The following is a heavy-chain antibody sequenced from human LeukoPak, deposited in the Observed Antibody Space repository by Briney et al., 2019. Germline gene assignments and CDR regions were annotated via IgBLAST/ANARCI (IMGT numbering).Heavy chain of an antibody. CDR2: IIPIFGTA. CDR3: ARDVGGSGWSGVAFDI. V-gene: IGHV1-69*13. Sequence: ASVKVSCKASGGTFSSYAISWVRQAPGQGLEWMGGIIPIFGTANYAQKFQGRVTITADESTSTAYMELSSLRSEDTAVYYCARDVGGSGWSGVAFDIWGQGTMVTVSS. D-gene: IGHD6-19*01. CDR1: GGTFSSYA. J-gene: IGHJ3*02.